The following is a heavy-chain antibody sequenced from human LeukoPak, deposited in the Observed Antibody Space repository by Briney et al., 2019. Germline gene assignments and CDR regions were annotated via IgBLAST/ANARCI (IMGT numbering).Heavy chain of an antibody. D-gene: IGHD2-2*01. CDR2: ISGSGGST. CDR3: AKFVGWAVVVPAAYAAFDI. J-gene: IGHJ3*02. V-gene: IGHV3-23*01. Sequence: GGSLRLSCAASGFTFSSYGMSWVRQAPGKGLEWVSAISGSGGSTYYADSVKGRFTISRDNSKNTLYLQMNSLRAEDTAVYYCAKFVGWAVVVPAAYAAFDIWGQGTMVPVSS. CDR1: GFTFSSYG.